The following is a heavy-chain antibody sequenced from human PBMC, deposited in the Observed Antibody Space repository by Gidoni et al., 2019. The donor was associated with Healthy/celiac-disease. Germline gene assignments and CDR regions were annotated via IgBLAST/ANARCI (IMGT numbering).Heavy chain of an antibody. Sequence: EVQLVESGGGLVKPGGSLRLSCAASGFTFSSYSMNWVRQAPGKGLEWVSSISSSSSYIYYADSVKGRFTISRDNAKNSLYLQMNSLRAEDTAVYYCAREIAVAGTDYYYYMDVWGKGTTVTVSS. J-gene: IGHJ6*03. D-gene: IGHD6-19*01. CDR2: ISSSSSYI. CDR1: GFTFSSYS. V-gene: IGHV3-21*01. CDR3: AREIAVAGTDYYYYMDV.